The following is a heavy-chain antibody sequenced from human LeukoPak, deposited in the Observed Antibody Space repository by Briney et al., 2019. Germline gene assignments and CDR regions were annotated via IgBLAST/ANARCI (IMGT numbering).Heavy chain of an antibody. Sequence: ASVKVSCKASGGTFSSYAISWVRQAPGQGLEWMGRIIPIFGTANYAQKFRGRVTITTDESTSTAYMELSSLRSEDTAVYYCARGSDYGDYFPKWGQGTLVTVSS. J-gene: IGHJ1*01. CDR1: GGTFSSYA. CDR2: IIPIFGTA. D-gene: IGHD4-17*01. CDR3: ARGSDYGDYFPK. V-gene: IGHV1-69*05.